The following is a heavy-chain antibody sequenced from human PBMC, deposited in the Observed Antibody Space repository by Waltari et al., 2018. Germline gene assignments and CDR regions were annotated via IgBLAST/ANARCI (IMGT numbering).Heavy chain of an antibody. Sequence: QLQLVETGGGVVQPGTYLRLTCAASGFTFTSTGLPPVRHAPGKGLEWVAGISFDGSITDDADPGEGRITISRDNSKNTVYLQVNRLRAEDTAIYYCAKDSSYYRGAKSRGNWFDPWGQGTLVTVSS. V-gene: IGHV3-30*18. D-gene: IGHD3-10*01. CDR3: AKDSSYYRGAKSRGNWFDP. CDR1: GFTFTSTG. CDR2: ISFDGSIT. J-gene: IGHJ5*02.